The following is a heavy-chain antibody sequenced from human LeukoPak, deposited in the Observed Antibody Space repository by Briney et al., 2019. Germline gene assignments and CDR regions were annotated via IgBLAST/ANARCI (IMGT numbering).Heavy chain of an antibody. V-gene: IGHV4-4*07. J-gene: IGHJ4*02. D-gene: IGHD3-22*01. Sequence: PSETLSLTCTVSGGSISSYYWSWIRQPAGKGLEWIGRIYTSGSTNYNPSLKSRVTMSVDTSKNQFSLKLSSVTAADTAVYYCARDGYYHDSSGYYSLDYWGQGTLVTVSS. CDR2: IYTSGST. CDR3: ARDGYYHDSSGYYSLDY. CDR1: GGSISSYY.